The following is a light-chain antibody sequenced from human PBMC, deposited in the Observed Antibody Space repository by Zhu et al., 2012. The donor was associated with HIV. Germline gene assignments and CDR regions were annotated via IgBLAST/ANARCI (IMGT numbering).Light chain of an antibody. CDR1: QSVSSSY. V-gene: IGKV3-20*01. CDR2: ATS. J-gene: IGKJ4*01. CDR3: QQYDDSTLT. Sequence: VMTQSPATLSVSPGESATLSCRASQSVSSSYLAWYQQKPGQAPRLLIYATSTRATGIPHRFTGSGSGTEFTLIISGLEPEDFAIYYCQQYDDSTLTFGGGTRVEIK.